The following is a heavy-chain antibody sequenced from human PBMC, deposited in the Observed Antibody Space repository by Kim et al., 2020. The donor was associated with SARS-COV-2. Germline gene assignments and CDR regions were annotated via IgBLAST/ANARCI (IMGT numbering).Heavy chain of an antibody. J-gene: IGHJ3*02. CDR2: INSDGSST. D-gene: IGHD3-10*01. CDR1: GFTFSSYW. Sequence: GSLRLSCAASGFTFSSYWMHWVRQAPGKGLVWVSRINSDGSSTSYADSVKGRFTISRDNAKNTLYLQMNSLRAEDTAVYYCARDPGDYYGSGSPGAFDIWGQGTMVTVSS. CDR3: ARDPGDYYGSGSPGAFDI. V-gene: IGHV3-74*01.